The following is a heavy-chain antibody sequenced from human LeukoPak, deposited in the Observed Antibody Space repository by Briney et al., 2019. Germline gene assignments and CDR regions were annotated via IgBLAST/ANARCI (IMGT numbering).Heavy chain of an antibody. CDR3: AKQLGYCSDGSCYFPY. D-gene: IGHD2-15*01. CDR1: GFTFSSSV. Sequence: GGSLRLSCAASGFTFSSSVMSWVRQAPRKGLEWVSAISNNGGYTYYADSVQGRFTISRDNSKSTLCLQMNSLRAEDTAVYYCAKQLGYCSDGSCYFPYWGQGTLVTVSS. CDR2: ISNNGGYT. V-gene: IGHV3-23*01. J-gene: IGHJ4*02.